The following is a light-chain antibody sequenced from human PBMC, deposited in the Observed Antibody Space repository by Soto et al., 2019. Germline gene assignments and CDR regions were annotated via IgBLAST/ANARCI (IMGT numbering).Light chain of an antibody. CDR1: QRISSW. Sequence: GDRVTITCRASQRISSWLAWYQQKPGKAPKSLIYKASSLESGVPSRFSGGGSGTEFTLTISSLQPDDFATYYCQQYNSYPITFGQGTRLEIK. CDR2: KAS. J-gene: IGKJ5*01. CDR3: QQYNSYPIT. V-gene: IGKV1-5*03.